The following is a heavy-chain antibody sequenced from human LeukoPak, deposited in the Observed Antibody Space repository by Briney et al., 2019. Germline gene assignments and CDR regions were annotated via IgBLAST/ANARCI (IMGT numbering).Heavy chain of an antibody. Sequence: GGSLRLSCTASGFSFSSYSMNWVRQAPGKGLEWVAVISYGGSNKYYADSVKGRFTISRDNSKNTLYLQMNSLRAEDTAVYYCARDQSYDSSGYYPRYWGQGTLVTVSS. D-gene: IGHD3-22*01. CDR3: ARDQSYDSSGYYPRY. CDR2: ISYGGSNK. CDR1: GFSFSSYS. J-gene: IGHJ4*02. V-gene: IGHV3-30-3*01.